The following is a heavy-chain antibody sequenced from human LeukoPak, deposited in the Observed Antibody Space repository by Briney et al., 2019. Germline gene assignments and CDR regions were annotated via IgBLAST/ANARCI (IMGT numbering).Heavy chain of an antibody. D-gene: IGHD3-10*01. Sequence: SETLSLTCTISGGSISSSSYYWGWIRQPPGKGLEWIGSIYYSGSTYYNPSLKSRVTISVDTSKNQFSLKLSSVTAADTAVYYCVRHGGVRGHYYYYGMDVWGQGTTVTVSS. CDR3: VRHGGVRGHYYYYGMDV. J-gene: IGHJ6*02. V-gene: IGHV4-39*01. CDR2: IYYSGST. CDR1: GGSISSSSYY.